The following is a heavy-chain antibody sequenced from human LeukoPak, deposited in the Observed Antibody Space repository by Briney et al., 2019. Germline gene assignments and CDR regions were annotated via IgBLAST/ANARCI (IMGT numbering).Heavy chain of an antibody. CDR1: GGTFSSYA. J-gene: IGHJ4*02. V-gene: IGHV1-18*01. CDR2: ISAYNGNT. Sequence: GASVKVSCKASGGTFSSYAISWVRQAPGQGLEWMGWISAYNGNTNYAQKLQGRVTMTTDTSTSTAYMELRSLRSEDTAVYYCASAYYDFWSGYYASFDYWGQGTLVTVSS. CDR3: ASAYYDFWSGYYASFDY. D-gene: IGHD3-3*01.